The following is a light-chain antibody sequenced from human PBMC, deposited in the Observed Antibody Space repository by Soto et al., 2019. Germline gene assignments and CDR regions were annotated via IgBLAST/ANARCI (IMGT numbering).Light chain of an antibody. V-gene: IGKV3-20*01. Sequence: ETVLTQSPGTLSLSPGERATLSCRASQSVSSSYLAWYQQKPGQAPRLLIYDASSRATGIPDRFXASGSGTDFTLTISRLEPEDFAVYYCQQYVRSPPSWTFGQGTKVEIK. CDR2: DAS. CDR1: QSVSSSY. CDR3: QQYVRSPPSWT. J-gene: IGKJ1*01.